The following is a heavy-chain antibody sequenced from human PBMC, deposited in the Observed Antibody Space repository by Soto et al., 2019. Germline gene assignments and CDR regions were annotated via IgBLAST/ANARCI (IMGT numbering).Heavy chain of an antibody. D-gene: IGHD3-9*01. Sequence: QVQLVESGGGLVKPGGSLRLSCAASGFTLSDYYMTWIRQAPGKGLEWVSDISISGTTIHYADSVRGRFTISRDNAKNSLWLQMNTLRAEDTAVYYCARFRRDGYYNFWGQGTLVPVSS. CDR3: ARFRRDGYYNF. V-gene: IGHV3-11*01. J-gene: IGHJ4*02. CDR2: ISISGTTI. CDR1: GFTLSDYY.